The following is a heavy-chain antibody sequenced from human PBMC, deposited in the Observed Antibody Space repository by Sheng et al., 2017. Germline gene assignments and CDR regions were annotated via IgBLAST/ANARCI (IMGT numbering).Heavy chain of an antibody. Sequence: EVELVESGGGLVQPGGSLRLSCAASGISIANNYMNWVRQAPGKGLEWVSVFYPAGRTDFADSVQGRFTISRDESKNTLSLQMNSLRPEDTAIYYCVRADQIGYFDYWGQGTPVTVSS. J-gene: IGHJ4*02. CDR3: VRADQIGYFDY. CDR1: GISIANNY. CDR2: FYPAGRT. V-gene: IGHV3-66*02. D-gene: IGHD2-2*01.